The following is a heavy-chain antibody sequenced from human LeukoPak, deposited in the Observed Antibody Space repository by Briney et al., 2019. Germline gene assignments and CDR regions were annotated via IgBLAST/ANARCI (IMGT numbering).Heavy chain of an antibody. CDR1: GYSFTSYW. CDR2: IYPGDSDT. V-gene: IGHV5-51*01. J-gene: IGHJ4*02. D-gene: IGHD6-19*01. CDR3: ARLFGGGGNGWYYYFNY. Sequence: GESLKISCKGSGYSFTSYWIGWVRQMPGKGLEWMGIIYPGDSDTRYSPSFQGQVTISADKSISTAYLQWSGLKASDTAMYYCARLFGGGGNGWYYYFNYWGQGTLVTVSS.